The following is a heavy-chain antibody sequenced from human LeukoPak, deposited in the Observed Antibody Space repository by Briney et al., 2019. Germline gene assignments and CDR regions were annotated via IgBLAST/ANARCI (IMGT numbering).Heavy chain of an antibody. CDR3: ARSAGYQLLEGYYYYMDV. J-gene: IGHJ6*03. Sequence: SETLSLTCTVSGGSISSYYWSWIRQPPGKGLEWIGYIYYSGSTNYNPSLKSRVTISVDTSKNQFSLKLSSVTAADTAVYYCARSAGYQLLEGYYYYMDVWGKGTTVTVSS. CDR2: IYYSGST. D-gene: IGHD2-2*01. CDR1: GGSISSYY. V-gene: IGHV4-59*01.